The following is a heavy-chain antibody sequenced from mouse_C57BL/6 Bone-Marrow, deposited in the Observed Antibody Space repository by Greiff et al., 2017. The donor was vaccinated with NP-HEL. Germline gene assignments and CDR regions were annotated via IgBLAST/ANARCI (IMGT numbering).Heavy chain of an antibody. D-gene: IGHD2-4*01. V-gene: IGHV14-4*01. CDR1: GFNIKDDY. CDR2: IDPENGDT. CDR3: TYDYSFDY. Sequence: VQLQQSGAELVRPGASVKLSCTASGFNIKDDYMHWVKQRPEQGLEWIGWIDPENGDTEYASKFQGKATITADTSSNTAYLQLSSLTSEDTAVYYCTYDYSFDYWGQGTTHTVSS. J-gene: IGHJ2*01.